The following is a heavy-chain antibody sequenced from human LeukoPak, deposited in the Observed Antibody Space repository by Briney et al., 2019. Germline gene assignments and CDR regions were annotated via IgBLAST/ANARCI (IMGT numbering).Heavy chain of an antibody. J-gene: IGHJ4*02. CDR3: ARGAYGDYVSTY. CDR2: IKQDGSEK. D-gene: IGHD4-17*01. Sequence: GGSLRLSCAASGFTFSSYWMSWVRQAPGKGPEWVANIKQDGSEKYYVDSVKGRFTISRGNAKNSLYLQMTSLRAEDTAVYYCARGAYGDYVSTYWGQGTLVTVSS. V-gene: IGHV3-7*01. CDR1: GFTFSSYW.